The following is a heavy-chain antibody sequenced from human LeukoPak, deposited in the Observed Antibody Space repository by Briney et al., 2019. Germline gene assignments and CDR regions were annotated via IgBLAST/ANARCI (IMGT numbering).Heavy chain of an antibody. J-gene: IGHJ3*02. V-gene: IGHV3-48*02. CDR2: ISSGTSI. CDR1: GFTFTTHS. CDR3: VRDYDKTGRAFDI. Sequence: TGGSLRLSCAASGFTFTTHSMNWVRQAPGKGLEWVSYISSGTSIYYADSVKGRFTISRDNAKMSLYLQMNSLRDEDTAVYYCVRDYDKTGRAFDIRGQGTMVTVSS. D-gene: IGHD3-22*01.